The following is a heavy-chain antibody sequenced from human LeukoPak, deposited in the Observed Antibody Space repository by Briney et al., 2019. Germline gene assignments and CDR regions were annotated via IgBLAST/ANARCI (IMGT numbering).Heavy chain of an antibody. V-gene: IGHV4-39*07. J-gene: IGHJ4*02. CDR2: IYYSGST. CDR1: GGSISSSSYY. D-gene: IGHD6-13*01. Sequence: SETLSLTCTVSGGSISSSSYYWGWIRQPPGKGLEWIGSIYYSGSTYYNPSLKSRVTISVDTSKNQFSLKLSSVTAADTAVYYCARFEGGSWYWGPPDYWGQGTLVTVSS. CDR3: ARFEGGSWYWGPPDY.